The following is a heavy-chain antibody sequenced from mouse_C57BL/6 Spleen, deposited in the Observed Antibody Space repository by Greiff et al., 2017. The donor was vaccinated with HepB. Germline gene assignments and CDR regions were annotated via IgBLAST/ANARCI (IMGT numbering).Heavy chain of an antibody. Sequence: EVKLVESGGGLVQPKGSLKLSCAASGFSFNTYAMNWVRQAPGKGLEWVARIRSKSNNYATYYADSVKDRFTISRDDSESMLYLQMNNLKTEDTAMYYCVRRSPYYYGSSYWYFDVWGTGTTVTVSS. J-gene: IGHJ1*03. D-gene: IGHD1-1*01. CDR2: IRSKSNNYAT. V-gene: IGHV10-1*01. CDR3: VRRSPYYYGSSYWYFDV. CDR1: GFSFNTYA.